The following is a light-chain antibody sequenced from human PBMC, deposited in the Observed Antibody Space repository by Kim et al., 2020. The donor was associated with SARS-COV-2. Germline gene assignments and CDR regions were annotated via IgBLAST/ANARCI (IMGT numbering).Light chain of an antibody. CDR3: NSRDSSGNHLV. J-gene: IGLJ2*01. CDR2: GKN. V-gene: IGLV3-19*01. CDR1: SLRSYY. Sequence: SSELTQDPAVSVALGQTVRITCQGDSLRSYYASWYQQKPGQAPVLVIYGKNNRPSGIPDRFSGSSSGKTASLTITGAQAEDEDDSYCNSRDSSGNHLVFG.